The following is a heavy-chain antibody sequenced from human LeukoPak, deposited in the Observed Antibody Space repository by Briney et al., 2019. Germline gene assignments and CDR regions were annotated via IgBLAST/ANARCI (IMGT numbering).Heavy chain of an antibody. CDR2: IYYSGST. CDR1: GASISSNY. D-gene: IGHD2-8*01. CDR3: ARLVITGYTNTWFLFDY. V-gene: IGHV4-59*08. Sequence: SETLSLTCTVSGASISSNYWSWIRQPPGKGLEWIGHIYYSGSTKYNPSLKSRVTMSVDTSKNQFSLKLSSVTAADTAVYYCARLVITGYTNTWFLFDYWGQGTLVTVSS. J-gene: IGHJ4*02.